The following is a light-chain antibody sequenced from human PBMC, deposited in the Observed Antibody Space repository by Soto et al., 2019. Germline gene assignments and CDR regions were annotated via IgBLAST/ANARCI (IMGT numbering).Light chain of an antibody. CDR2: DAS. V-gene: IGKV3-11*01. CDR1: QSVSSS. CDR3: QQRSNWHRT. J-gene: IGKJ2*01. Sequence: EIVLTQSPATLSLSPGERATLSCSASQSVSSSLAWYQQKPGQAPRLLIYDASNRATDIPARFSGSGSGTDFTLTINSLEPEDFAVYYCQQRSNWHRTFGQGTKLEIK.